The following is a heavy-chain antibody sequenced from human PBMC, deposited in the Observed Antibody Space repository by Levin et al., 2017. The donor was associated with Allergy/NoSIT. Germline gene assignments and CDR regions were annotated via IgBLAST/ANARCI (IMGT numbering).Heavy chain of an antibody. V-gene: IGHV3-7*01. J-gene: IGHJ4*02. D-gene: IGHD2-8*02. CDR2: IKPDGSKQ. CDR1: GFTFSTYW. CDR3: ASHSYWRFDY. Sequence: GESLKISCAASGFTFSTYWMTWVRQAPGKGLEWVANIKPDGSKQSYVDSVKGRFTISRDNPKNSLYLQMNSLRAEDTALYYCASHSYWRFDYWGQGTLVTVSS.